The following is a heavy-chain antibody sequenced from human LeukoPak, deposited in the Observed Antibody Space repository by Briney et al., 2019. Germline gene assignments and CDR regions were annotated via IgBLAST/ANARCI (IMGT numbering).Heavy chain of an antibody. J-gene: IGHJ4*02. V-gene: IGHV3-30*02. D-gene: IGHD3-3*01. CDR1: GFTFSSYG. Sequence: PGGSLRLSCAASGFTFSSYGMHWVRQAPGKGLEWVAFIRYDGSDKYYADSVKGRFTVSRDNSKNTLYLQMNSLRAEDTAVYYCARARDYDFWSGYGYWGQGTLVTVSS. CDR2: IRYDGSDK. CDR3: ARARDYDFWSGYGY.